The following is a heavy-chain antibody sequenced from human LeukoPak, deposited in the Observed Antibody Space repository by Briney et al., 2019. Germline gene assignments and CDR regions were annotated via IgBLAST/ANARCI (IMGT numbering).Heavy chain of an antibody. CDR1: GFTFSNYW. J-gene: IGHJ6*02. CDR3: ATYRVSHGMDV. D-gene: IGHD3-16*02. V-gene: IGHV3-7*01. CDR2: INADGSVE. Sequence: GGSLRPSCAASGFTFSNYWMAWVRQAPGKGLEGVANINADGSVEYLVDSVQGRFSISRDNAKDQLYLQMNSLRAEDTAVYYCATYRVSHGMDVWGQGTTVTVSS.